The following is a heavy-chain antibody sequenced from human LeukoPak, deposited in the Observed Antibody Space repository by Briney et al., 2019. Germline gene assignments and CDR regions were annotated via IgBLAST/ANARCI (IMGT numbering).Heavy chain of an antibody. Sequence: GGSLRLSCVASGFTFSRHYMSWVRQAPGKGLEWVANIKQDSSAKACVDSVKGRFTLSRDNAKNSLFLQMNSLRAEDTAVYYCVKNSGWYCLDYWGQGTLVTVSS. D-gene: IGHD6-13*01. CDR1: GFTFSRHY. V-gene: IGHV3-7*03. J-gene: IGHJ4*02. CDR2: IKQDSSAK. CDR3: VKNSGWYCLDY.